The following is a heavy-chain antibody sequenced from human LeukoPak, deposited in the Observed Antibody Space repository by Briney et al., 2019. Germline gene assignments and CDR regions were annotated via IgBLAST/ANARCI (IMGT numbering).Heavy chain of an antibody. CDR2: INPASDDT. V-gene: IGHV1-2*04. Sequence: GASVKVSCKASGFIFTDYYMHWIRQAPGQGLEWMGWINPASDDTRYAQNFQDWVTMTRDTSTNTTYMELSSLRSDDTAVYYCARGLGVWSSRSSFTVGFTLDYWGQGTLVTVSS. D-gene: IGHD2-8*02. CDR3: ARGLGVWSSRSSFTVGFTLDY. CDR1: GFIFTDYY. J-gene: IGHJ4*02.